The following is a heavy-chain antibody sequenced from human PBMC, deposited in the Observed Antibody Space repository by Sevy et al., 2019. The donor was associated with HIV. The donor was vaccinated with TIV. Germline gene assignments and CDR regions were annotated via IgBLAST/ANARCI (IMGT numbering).Heavy chain of an antibody. D-gene: IGHD6-19*01. J-gene: IGHJ4*02. CDR2: IWYDGTNR. CDR1: GFSISGYG. CDR3: AREDIRVAGIGYYFRS. Sequence: GGSLRLSCAASGFSISGYGMHWVRQAPGKGLEWVAVIWYDGTNREYADSVKGRFSIYRDNSKNTLYLQMNSLGVEDTTVNYCAREDIRVAGIGYYFRSWGQGPLVTVSS. V-gene: IGHV3-33*01.